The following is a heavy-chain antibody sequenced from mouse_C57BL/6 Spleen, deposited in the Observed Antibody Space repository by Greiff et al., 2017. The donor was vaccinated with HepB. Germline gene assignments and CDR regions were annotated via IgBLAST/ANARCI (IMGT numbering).Heavy chain of an antibody. CDR2: IDPSDSNT. J-gene: IGHJ3*01. CDR1: GYTFTSYW. D-gene: IGHD2-5*01. V-gene: IGHV1-50*01. Sequence: QVQLQQPGAELVKPGASVKLSCKASGYTFTSYWMQWVKQRPGQGLEWIGEIDPSDSNTNYNQKFKGKATLTVDTSSSTAYMQLSSLTSEDSAVYYCARRWEYSNYEAWFAYWGQGTLVTVSA. CDR3: ARRWEYSNYEAWFAY.